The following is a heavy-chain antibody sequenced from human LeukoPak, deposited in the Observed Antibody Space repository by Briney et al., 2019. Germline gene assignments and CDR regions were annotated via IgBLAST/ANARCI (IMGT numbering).Heavy chain of an antibody. Sequence: GASVTVSCKASGYTFTAHYIHWVRQAPGQGLQWMGWINPYNFGTYYAQGFQGRVTMTTDMSTNTVHMELRSLRFDDTAVYYCTRDMGGSYPFDPWGQGTVVTVTS. V-gene: IGHV1-2*02. CDR2: INPYNFGT. J-gene: IGHJ5*02. CDR1: GYTFTAHY. CDR3: TRDMGGSYPFDP. D-gene: IGHD1-26*01.